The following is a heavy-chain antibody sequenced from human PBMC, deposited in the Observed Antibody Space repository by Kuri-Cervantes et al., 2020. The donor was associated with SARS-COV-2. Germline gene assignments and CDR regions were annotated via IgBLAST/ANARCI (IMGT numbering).Heavy chain of an antibody. D-gene: IGHD3-22*01. CDR2: IDSSDSNV. V-gene: IGHV5-10-1*01. CDR1: ENSTTSYR. Sequence: GESLKISWQGSENSTTSYRNNWVRQSPGKGLEGPGDIDSSDSNVNYNPSYQGHVIISVDKATIIVDLQWNSLQASVTAMYYCAGQPYSYDSSCYQEAWSKWFDHWGQGTLVTVSS. J-gene: IGHJ5*02. CDR3: AGQPYSYDSSCYQEAWSKWFDH.